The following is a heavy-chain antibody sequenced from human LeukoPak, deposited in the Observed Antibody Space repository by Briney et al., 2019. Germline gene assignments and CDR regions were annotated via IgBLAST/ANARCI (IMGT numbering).Heavy chain of an antibody. CDR2: IYYSGST. D-gene: IGHD3-16*02. J-gene: IGHJ4*02. Sequence: PSETLSLTCTVSGGSISSNGYYWGWIRQPPEKELEWIGNIYYSGSTYYNPSLNSRVTISVDTSKNQFSLNLSSVTAADTAVYYCARHYHRGRPLDDWGQGTLVTVSS. CDR3: ARHYHRGRPLDD. CDR1: GGSISSNGYY. V-gene: IGHV4-39*01.